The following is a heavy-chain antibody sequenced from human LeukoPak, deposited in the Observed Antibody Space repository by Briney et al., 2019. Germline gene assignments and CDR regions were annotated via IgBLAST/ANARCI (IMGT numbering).Heavy chain of an antibody. J-gene: IGHJ6*02. CDR2: IYPGDSDT. CDR3: ARHHGSGSYSNYYYYGMDV. CDR1: GYSFTSYW. V-gene: IGHV5-51*01. D-gene: IGHD1-26*01. Sequence: GESLKISCKGSGYSFTSYWIGWVRQMPGKGLEWMGIIYPGDSDTRYSPSFQGQVTISADKSISTAYLQWSSLKASDTAMYYCARHHGSGSYSNYYYYGMDVWGQGTTVTVSS.